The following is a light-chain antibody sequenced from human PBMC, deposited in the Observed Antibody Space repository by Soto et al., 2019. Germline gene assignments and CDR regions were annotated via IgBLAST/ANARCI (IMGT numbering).Light chain of an antibody. CDR1: QSVXSY. CDR2: DAS. CDR3: QQRSNWPHT. Sequence: EIVLTQSPATLSLSPGERATLSCRASQSVXSYLAWYQHKPGQAPRLLIYDASNRATGIPARFSGSGSGTDFTLTISSLEXEXFAVYYCQQRSNWPHTFGPGTKLEIK. V-gene: IGKV3-11*01. J-gene: IGKJ2*01.